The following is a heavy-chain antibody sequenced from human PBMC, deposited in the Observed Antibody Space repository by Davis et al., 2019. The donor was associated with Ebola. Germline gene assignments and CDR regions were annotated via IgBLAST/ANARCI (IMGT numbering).Heavy chain of an antibody. Sequence: PGGSLRLSCAASGFTFSSYDMHWVRQAPGKGLEWVAVISYDGSNKYYADSVKGRFTISRDNAKNSLYLQMNSLRAEDTAVYYCARLVVVHVDYFDYWGQGTLVTVSS. D-gene: IGHD2-2*01. J-gene: IGHJ4*02. CDR2: ISYDGSNK. CDR1: GFTFSSYD. V-gene: IGHV3-30-3*01. CDR3: ARLVVVHVDYFDY.